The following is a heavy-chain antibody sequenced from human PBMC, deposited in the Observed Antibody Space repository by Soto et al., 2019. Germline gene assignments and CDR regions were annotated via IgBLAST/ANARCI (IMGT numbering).Heavy chain of an antibody. Sequence: QVQLVESGGGVVQPGRSLRLSCAASGFTFSSYGMHWVRQAPGKGLEWVAVISYDGSNKYYADSVKGRFTISRDNSKNTLYLQMNSLRAEDTAVYYCARDSESIEELEYSSSIDYWGQGTLVTVSS. CDR2: ISYDGSNK. D-gene: IGHD6-6*01. J-gene: IGHJ4*02. CDR1: GFTFSSYG. CDR3: ARDSESIEELEYSSSIDY. V-gene: IGHV3-30*03.